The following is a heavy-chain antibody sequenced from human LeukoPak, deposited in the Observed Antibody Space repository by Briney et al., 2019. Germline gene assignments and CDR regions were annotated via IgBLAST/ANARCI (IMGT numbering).Heavy chain of an antibody. D-gene: IGHD2-2*01. Sequence: SETLSLTCAVYGGSFSGYYWSWIRQPPGKGLEWIGEINHSGSTNYNPSLKSRVTISVDTSKNQFSLKLSSVIAADTAVYYCARGGGCSSTSCYRHFDYWGQGTLVTVSS. CDR3: ARGGGCSSTSCYRHFDY. CDR2: INHSGST. J-gene: IGHJ4*02. V-gene: IGHV4-34*01. CDR1: GGSFSGYY.